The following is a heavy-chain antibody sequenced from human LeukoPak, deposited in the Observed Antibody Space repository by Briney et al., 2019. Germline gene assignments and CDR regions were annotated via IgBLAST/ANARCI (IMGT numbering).Heavy chain of an antibody. J-gene: IGHJ6*03. CDR2: FDPEDGET. V-gene: IGHV1-24*01. CDR3: ATVGSGSYHYYMDV. Sequence: ASVKVSCKVSGYTLTELSMHWVRQAPGKGLEWMGGFDPEDGETIYAQKFQGRVTMTEDTSTDTAYMELSSLRSEDTAVYYCATVGSGSYHYYMDVWGKGTTVTISS. CDR1: GYTLTELS. D-gene: IGHD3-10*01.